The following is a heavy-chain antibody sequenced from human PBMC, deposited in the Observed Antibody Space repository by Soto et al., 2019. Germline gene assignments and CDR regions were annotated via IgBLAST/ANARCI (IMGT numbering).Heavy chain of an antibody. V-gene: IGHV3-11*01. J-gene: IGHJ6*02. CDR2: ISSSGDTI. Sequence: QVQLVESGGGLVKPGGSLRLSCAASEFPFSYYYMNWVRHAPGKGLEWVSYISSSGDTIYYADSVKGRFTISRDHAKSSLYLQINSLRAEDTAVYYCARTHRDPYYYSSGMDVWGQGTTVTVSS. CDR1: EFPFSYYY. CDR3: ARTHRDPYYYSSGMDV.